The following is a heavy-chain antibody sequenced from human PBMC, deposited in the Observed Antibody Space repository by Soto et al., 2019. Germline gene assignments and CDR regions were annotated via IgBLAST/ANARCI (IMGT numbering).Heavy chain of an antibody. Sequence: EVQLVESGGGLVQPGGSLRLSCAASGFTFSTYDMHWVRQAPGKGLEWVSAIGTLADTFYADSVKGRFTISRENAKSSLHLKMNSLRAGDTAVYYCARQAAYWHGGGGWFDPWGQGTLVTVSS. CDR1: GFTFSTYD. CDR2: IGTLADT. V-gene: IGHV3-13*01. D-gene: IGHD2-8*02. J-gene: IGHJ5*02. CDR3: ARQAAYWHGGGGWFDP.